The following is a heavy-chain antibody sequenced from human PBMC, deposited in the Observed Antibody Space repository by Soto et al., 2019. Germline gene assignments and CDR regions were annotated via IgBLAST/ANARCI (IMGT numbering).Heavy chain of an antibody. D-gene: IGHD6-6*01. CDR2: IYYSGST. Sequence: SETLSLTCTVSGGSSSSYYWSWIRQPPGKGLEWIGYIYYSGSTDYNPSLKSRVTISVDTSKNQFSLKLSSVTAADTAVYYCARSIAARPFYYYYMDVWGKGTTVTVSS. V-gene: IGHV4-59*01. J-gene: IGHJ6*03. CDR3: ARSIAARPFYYYYMDV. CDR1: GGSSSSYY.